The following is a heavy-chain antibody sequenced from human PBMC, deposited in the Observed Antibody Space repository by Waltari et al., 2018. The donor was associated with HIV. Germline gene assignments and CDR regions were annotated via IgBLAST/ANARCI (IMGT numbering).Heavy chain of an antibody. D-gene: IGHD2-15*01. CDR3: ARVPSVIAVVIAVAHSYFDH. J-gene: IGHJ4*02. Sequence: QVHLVQSGPEVKKPGASVKVSCKTSGYSFTTSGISWVRQAPGQGLEWMGWISTYDGKTNYAQELQGRRTMTTDTSASTAYMELRSLRSDDTAIYYCARVPSVIAVVIAVAHSYFDHWGQGTLVTVSS. V-gene: IGHV1-18*01. CDR1: GYSFTTSG. CDR2: ISTYDGKT.